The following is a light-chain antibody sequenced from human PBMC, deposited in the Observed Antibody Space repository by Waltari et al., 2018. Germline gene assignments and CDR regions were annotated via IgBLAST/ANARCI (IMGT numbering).Light chain of an antibody. CDR1: QDIRSW. CDR2: AAS. CDR3: QQSNSFPDT. J-gene: IGKJ5*01. V-gene: IGKV1-12*01. Sequence: DIQMTQSPSSVSASVGDRVTITGRASQDIRSWLAWYQQQPGKAPKLLIYAASSLETGVPSRFSGSGSGTDFSLTITSLQPEDFATYYCQQSNSFPDTFGPGTRLEIK.